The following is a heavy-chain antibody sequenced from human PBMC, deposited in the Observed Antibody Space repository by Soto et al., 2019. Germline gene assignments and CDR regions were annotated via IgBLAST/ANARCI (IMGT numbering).Heavy chain of an antibody. CDR3: ARARGAVTSQGMAV. CDR1: GYAFIKYD. D-gene: IGHD3-16*01. CDR2: VNPANGYT. J-gene: IGHJ6*02. V-gene: IGHV1-8*01. Sequence: ASVKVSCKASGYAFIKYDINWVRQATGQGLEWMGWVNPANGYTVYAQKFQGRVTMTRNTSITTAYMELSSLRSEDTAVYYCARARGAVTSQGMAVCCPGTTLTVS.